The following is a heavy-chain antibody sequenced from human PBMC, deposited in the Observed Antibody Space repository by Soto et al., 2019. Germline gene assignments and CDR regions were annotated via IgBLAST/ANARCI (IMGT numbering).Heavy chain of an antibody. CDR3: AKDLFGDSSGWSRYGYYYYGMDV. CDR2: ISYDGSNK. V-gene: IGHV3-30*18. J-gene: IGHJ6*02. Sequence: GGSLRLSCAASGFTFSSYGMHWVRQAPGKGLEWVAVISYDGSNKYYADSVKGRFTISRDNSKNTLYLQMNSLRAEDTAVYYCAKDLFGDSSGWSRYGYYYYGMDVWGQGTTVTVSS. D-gene: IGHD6-19*01. CDR1: GFTFSSYG.